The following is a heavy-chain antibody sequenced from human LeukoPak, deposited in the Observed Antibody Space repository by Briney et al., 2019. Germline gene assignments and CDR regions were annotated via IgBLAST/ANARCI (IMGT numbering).Heavy chain of an antibody. D-gene: IGHD3-10*02. CDR1: GGSISSGGYY. Sequence: SETLSLTCTVSGGSISSGGYYWSWIRQHPGKGLEWIGYIYYSGSTYYNPSLKSRVTISVDTPKNQFSLKLSSVTAADAAVYYCASAHYYDGGVFDYWGQGTLVTVSS. J-gene: IGHJ4*02. CDR3: ASAHYYDGGVFDY. CDR2: IYYSGST. V-gene: IGHV4-31*03.